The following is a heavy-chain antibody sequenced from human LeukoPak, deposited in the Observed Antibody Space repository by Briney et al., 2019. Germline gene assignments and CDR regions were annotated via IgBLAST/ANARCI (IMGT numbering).Heavy chain of an antibody. CDR3: ARVWRGNYYDY. CDR1: GFTFSSYS. D-gene: IGHD1-1*01. CDR2: VSSTSSFI. V-gene: IGHV3-21*04. J-gene: IGHJ4*02. Sequence: PGGSLRLSCAASGFTFSSYSINWVRQAPGKGLEWVSCVSSTSSFIYYADSVKGRFTISRDNSKNTLYLQMNSLRAGDTAVYYCARVWRGNYYDYWGQGTLVTVSS.